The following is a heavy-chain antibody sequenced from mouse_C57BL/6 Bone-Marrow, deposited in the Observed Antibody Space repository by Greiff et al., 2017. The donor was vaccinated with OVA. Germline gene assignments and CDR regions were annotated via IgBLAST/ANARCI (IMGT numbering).Heavy chain of an antibody. D-gene: IGHD1-1*01. J-gene: IGHJ3*01. CDR2: INPNNGGT. V-gene: IGHV1-22*01. CDR1: GYTFTDYN. CDR3: ARSETYGSWFAY. Sequence: EVQLQQSGPELVKPGASVKMSCKASGYTFTDYNMHWVKQSHGKSLEWIGYINPNNGGTSYNQKFKGKATLTVNKSSSTAYMELRSLTSEDSAVYYCARSETYGSWFAYWGQGTLVTVSA.